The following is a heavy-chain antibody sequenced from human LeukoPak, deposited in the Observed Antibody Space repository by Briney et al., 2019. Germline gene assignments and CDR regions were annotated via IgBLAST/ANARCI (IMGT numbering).Heavy chain of an antibody. CDR2: ISGSGGST. CDR3: AKGEMATMKILNY. J-gene: IGHJ4*02. V-gene: IGHV3-23*01. Sequence: GGSLRLSCEVSGFTLDRYWMSWVRQAPGKGLEWVSAISGSGGSTYYADSVKGRFTISRDNSKNTLYLQMNSLRAEDTAVYYCAKGEMATMKILNYWGQGTLVTVSS. CDR1: GFTLDRYW. D-gene: IGHD5-24*01.